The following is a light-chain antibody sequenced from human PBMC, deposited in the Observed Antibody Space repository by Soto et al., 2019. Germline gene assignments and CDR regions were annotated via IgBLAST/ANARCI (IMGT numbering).Light chain of an antibody. CDR2: DVS. CDR1: SSDVGGYND. CDR3: SSYTSSSTYV. V-gene: IGLV2-14*01. J-gene: IGLJ1*01. Sequence: QSALTQPASVSGSPGQSITISCTGTSSDVGGYNDVSWYQQHPGKAPEFMIYDVSNRPSGVSNRFSGSKSGNTASLTISGLQAEDEDDYYCSSYTSSSTYVFGTGTKLTVL.